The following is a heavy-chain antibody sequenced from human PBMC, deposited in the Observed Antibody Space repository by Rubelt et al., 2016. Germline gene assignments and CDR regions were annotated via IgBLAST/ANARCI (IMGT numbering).Heavy chain of an antibody. CDR3: SRLRGYCTNGVCPPVE. CDR2: IRSKANGYGT. D-gene: IGHD2-8*01. CDR1: GFTFSAYW. J-gene: IGHJ4*02. Sequence: GGGLVQPGGSLRLSCVASGFTFSAYWMGWVRQTSGKGLEWVGRIRSKANGYGTAYVASVKGRFTISRDDSRNTAYLQMNSLKTEDTAVYYCSRLRGYCTNGVCPPVEWGQGTLVTVSS. V-gene: IGHV3-73*01.